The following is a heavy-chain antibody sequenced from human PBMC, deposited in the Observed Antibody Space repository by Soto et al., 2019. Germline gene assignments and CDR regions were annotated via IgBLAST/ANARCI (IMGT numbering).Heavy chain of an antibody. CDR3: ASLPSFTWGSLQH. Sequence: ASVKVSCKASGYTFTSYAMHWVRQAPGQRLEWMGWINAGNGNTKYSQKFQGRVTVTRDTSASTAYMELRSLRSDDTAVYYCASLPSFTWGSLQHWGQGTLVTVSS. CDR1: GYTFTSYA. D-gene: IGHD1-26*01. CDR2: INAGNGNT. J-gene: IGHJ1*01. V-gene: IGHV1-3*01.